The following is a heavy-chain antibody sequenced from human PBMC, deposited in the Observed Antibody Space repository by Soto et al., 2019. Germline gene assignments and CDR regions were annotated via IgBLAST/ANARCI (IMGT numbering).Heavy chain of an antibody. J-gene: IGHJ4*02. CDR2: VYYSGTT. CDR1: GGSVSSGSHY. CDR3: AKGLYYFDY. V-gene: IGHV4-61*01. Sequence: SETLSLTCTVSGGSVSSGSHYWSWIRQPPGRRLEWIGHVYYSGTTNYNPSLRSRVTISVDTSNAQFSLQVRSVTAADTAIYFCAKGLYYFDYWGQGALVTYPQ.